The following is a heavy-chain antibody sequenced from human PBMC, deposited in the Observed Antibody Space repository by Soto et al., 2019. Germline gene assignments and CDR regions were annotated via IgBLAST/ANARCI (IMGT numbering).Heavy chain of an antibody. J-gene: IGHJ5*02. V-gene: IGHV4-39*01. D-gene: IGHD3-3*01. CDR3: ARLDATMGYYDFWSGFAVCS. CDR2: LYYAGNT. CDR1: GGSISSSSYY. Sequence: QMQLQESGPGLVKPSETLSLTCTVSGGSISSSSYYWGWIRLPPGKGLKWIGSLYYAGNTYYNPSLKSRLTMSVDTPKNQFSLKLSSVTAADTAVYYCARLDATMGYYDFWSGFAVCSWGQGTLVTVSS.